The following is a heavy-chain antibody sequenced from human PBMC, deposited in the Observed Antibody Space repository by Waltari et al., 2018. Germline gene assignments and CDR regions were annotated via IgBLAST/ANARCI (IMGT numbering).Heavy chain of an antibody. D-gene: IGHD3-22*01. CDR1: GGTFSSYA. CDR2: IIPILVIA. CDR3: ARGGDDSSDYYYYYMDV. J-gene: IGHJ6*03. V-gene: IGHV1-69*04. Sequence: QVQLVQSGAEVKKPGSSVKVSCKASGGTFSSYAISWVRQAPGQGLEWMGGIIPILVIANYAQKFQGRVTITADESTSTAYMELSSLRSEDTAVYYCARGGDDSSDYYYYYMDVWGKGTTVTVSS.